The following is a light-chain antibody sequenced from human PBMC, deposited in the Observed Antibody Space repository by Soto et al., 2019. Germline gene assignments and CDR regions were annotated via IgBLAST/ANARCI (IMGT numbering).Light chain of an antibody. CDR3: QQCHRYLT. CDR2: AAS. J-gene: IGKJ1*01. Sequence: DIQMTQSPSFLSASAGDRVNILCGTSQSSSNFLQWQQQKAEKAPQLLIYAASKLESGAPWSFGGSGSGTYFILTISSLQPDDIATYYCQQCHRYLTFGQGTKVDIK. CDR1: QSSSNF. V-gene: IGKV1-5*02.